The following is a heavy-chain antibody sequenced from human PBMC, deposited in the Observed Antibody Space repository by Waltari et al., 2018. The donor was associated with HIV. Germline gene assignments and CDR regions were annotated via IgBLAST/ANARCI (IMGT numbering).Heavy chain of an antibody. J-gene: IGHJ2*01. CDR2: RCYVGWLLRRRGS. CDR1: GDSVTRDVYY. CDR3: ARQFILGVTWYFDL. Sequence: QVQLQESGPGLVTPSETLPLICNVPGDSVTRDVYYWTWIRQPPGRRWECIGYRCYVGWLLRRRGSNESSSLKVRVAISGDASKNQFSLNWDSVPAADAAVYFCARQFILGVTWYFDLWGRGALVAVSA. D-gene: IGHD1-26*01. V-gene: IGHV4-61*08.